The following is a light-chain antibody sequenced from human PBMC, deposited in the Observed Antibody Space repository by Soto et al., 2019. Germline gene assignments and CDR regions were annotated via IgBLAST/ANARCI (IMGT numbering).Light chain of an antibody. CDR1: QSVSTY. Sequence: TLSLFSGEKVTLSCRASQSVSTYLAWYQQRPGQAPRLLIYGASSRATGIPDRFSGSGSGTDFTLTISRLEPEDFAVYYCHQYSSSTKTFCQGTKVDIK. CDR3: HQYSSSTKT. J-gene: IGKJ1*01. CDR2: GAS. V-gene: IGKV3-20*01.